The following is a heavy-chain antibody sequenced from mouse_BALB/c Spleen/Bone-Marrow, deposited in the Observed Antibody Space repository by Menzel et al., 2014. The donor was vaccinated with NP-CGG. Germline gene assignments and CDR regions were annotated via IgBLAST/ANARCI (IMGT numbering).Heavy chain of an antibody. CDR1: GFTFTDYY. Sequence: DVQLQESGGGLVQPGGSLRLSCAPSGFTFTDYYMSWVRQPPGKALEWLTFIRNKANGYTTEYSASVKGRFTISRDNSQSILYLQMNTLRAEDSATYYCARDMGLLRFDYWGQGTTLTVSS. J-gene: IGHJ2*01. V-gene: IGHV7-3*02. CDR2: IRNKANGYTT. D-gene: IGHD2-3*01. CDR3: ARDMGLLRFDY.